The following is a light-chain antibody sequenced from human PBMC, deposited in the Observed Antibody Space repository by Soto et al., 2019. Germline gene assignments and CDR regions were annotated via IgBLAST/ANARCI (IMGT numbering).Light chain of an antibody. CDR1: QSVSSY. J-gene: IGKJ3*01. V-gene: IGKV3-20*01. CDR2: AAS. Sequence: EIVLTQSPGTLSLSPGERATLSCRASQSVSSYLAWYQQKPGKAPRLLIYAASSRATGIPDRFSGSGSGTDFTLTISRLEPEDFAVYYCQQYRSSPRTFGPGTEVDIK. CDR3: QQYRSSPRT.